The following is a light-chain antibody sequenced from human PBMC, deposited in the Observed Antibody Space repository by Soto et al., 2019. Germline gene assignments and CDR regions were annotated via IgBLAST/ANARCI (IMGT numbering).Light chain of an antibody. CDR3: CSYTTSSTRV. J-gene: IGLJ1*01. Sequence: QSVLTQPASVSGSPGQSIAISCTGSSSDVGFYKYVSWYQQHPGKVPKLIIYEVTNRPSGVSNRFSGSKSGNTASLTISGLHAEDEADYYCCSYTTSSTRVFGSGTKLTVL. CDR2: EVT. CDR1: SSDVGFYKY. V-gene: IGLV2-14*01.